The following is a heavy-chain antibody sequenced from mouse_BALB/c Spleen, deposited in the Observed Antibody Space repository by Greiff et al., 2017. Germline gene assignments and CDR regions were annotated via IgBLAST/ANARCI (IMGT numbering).Heavy chain of an antibody. J-gene: IGHJ1*01. CDR1: GYTFTSYW. Sequence: DLVKPGASVKLSCKASGYTFTSYWINWIKQRPGQGLEWIGRIAPGSGSTYYNEMFKGKATLTVDTSSSTAYIQLSSLSSEDSAVYFCARDYYGSRDWYFDVWGAGTTVTVSS. CDR2: IAPGSGST. D-gene: IGHD1-1*01. V-gene: IGHV1S41*01. CDR3: ARDYYGSRDWYFDV.